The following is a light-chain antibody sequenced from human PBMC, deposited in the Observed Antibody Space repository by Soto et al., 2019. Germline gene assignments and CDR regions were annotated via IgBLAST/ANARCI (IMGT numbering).Light chain of an antibody. J-gene: IGKJ1*01. V-gene: IGKV3-15*01. CDR2: DAS. CDR1: QRIGSN. Sequence: ETVVTQSPASLSVSPGDSATLSCRASQRIGSNLAWYRQKPGQSPRLFIYDASTRDTGIPARFSVSGSGTEFTLTISSLQSEDFAVYYCQQYDSWPPTFGQGTNVELK. CDR3: QQYDSWPPT.